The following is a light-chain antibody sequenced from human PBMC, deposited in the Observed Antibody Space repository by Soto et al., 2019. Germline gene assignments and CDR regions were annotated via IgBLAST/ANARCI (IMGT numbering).Light chain of an antibody. V-gene: IGKV3-20*01. CDR3: QQYGSSPWT. CDR1: QSVSRN. Sequence: EIVMTQSPATLSVSPGERATLSCRASQSVSRNLAWYQQKPGQAPRLLIYDASNRATGIPARFSGSGSGTDFTLTISGLEPEDFAVYYCQQYGSSPWTFGQGTKVDIK. J-gene: IGKJ1*01. CDR2: DAS.